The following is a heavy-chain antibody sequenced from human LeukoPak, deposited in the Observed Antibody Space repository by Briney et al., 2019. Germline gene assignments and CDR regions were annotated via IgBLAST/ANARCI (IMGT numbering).Heavy chain of an antibody. D-gene: IGHD4-17*01. CDR1: GYTFTGYY. CDR2: INPNSGGT. CDR3: ASFTDYGDSLNAFDI. J-gene: IGHJ3*02. Sequence: ASVKVSCKASGYTFTGYYMHWVRQAPGQGLEWMGWINPNSGGTNYAQKFQGRVTMTRDTSISTAYMELSRLRSDDTAVYYCASFTDYGDSLNAFDIWGQGTMVTVSS. V-gene: IGHV1-2*02.